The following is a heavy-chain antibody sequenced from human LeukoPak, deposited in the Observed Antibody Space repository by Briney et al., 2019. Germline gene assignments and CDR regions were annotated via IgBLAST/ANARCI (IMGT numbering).Heavy chain of an antibody. CDR3: ARELVSYGDYGY. CDR2: INADGTIA. D-gene: IGHD4-17*01. Sequence: GGSLRLSCAASGFSFSGYWMHWVRQAPGKGLVWVSRINADGTIATYADSEEGRFTISRDNAKNTLYLQMNSLRAEDTAVYYCARELVSYGDYGYWGQGTLVTVSS. J-gene: IGHJ4*02. CDR1: GFSFSGYW. V-gene: IGHV3-74*01.